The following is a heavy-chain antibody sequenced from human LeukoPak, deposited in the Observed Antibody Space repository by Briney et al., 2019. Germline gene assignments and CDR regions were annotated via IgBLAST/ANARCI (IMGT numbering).Heavy chain of an antibody. CDR2: ISGSGAST. CDR1: GFTFGSYA. J-gene: IGHJ4*02. V-gene: IGHV3-23*01. CDR3: AKESGYSSGLIDY. D-gene: IGHD6-19*01. Sequence: GGSLRLSCAGTGFTFGSYAMSWVRQALGKGLEWVSAISGSGASTSYADSVKGRFTISRDNSKNTLYLQMNSLRAEDTAVYYCAKESGYSSGLIDYWGQGTLVTVSS.